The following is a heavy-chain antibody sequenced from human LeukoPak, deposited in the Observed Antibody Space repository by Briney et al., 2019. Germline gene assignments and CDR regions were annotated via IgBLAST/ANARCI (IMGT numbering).Heavy chain of an antibody. Sequence: PGGSLRLSCAASGFTVSSNYMSWVRQAPGKGLEWVSVIYSGGSTYYADPVKGRFTISRDNSKNTLYLQMNSLRAEDTAVYYCARGARGITGTTNWFDPWGQGTLVTVSS. J-gene: IGHJ5*02. CDR2: IYSGGST. D-gene: IGHD1-7*01. CDR3: ARGARGITGTTNWFDP. CDR1: GFTVSSNY. V-gene: IGHV3-66*02.